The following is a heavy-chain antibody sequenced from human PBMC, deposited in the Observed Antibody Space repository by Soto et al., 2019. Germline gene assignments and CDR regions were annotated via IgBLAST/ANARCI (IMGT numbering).Heavy chain of an antibody. Sequence: QVQLVESGGGVVQPGRSLRLSCAASGFIFSDYAMHWVRQAPGKGLEWVAVISYGGDNKYYADSVRGRFAISRDNLKNMLDLQMNSLNPEDTAVYHCAKARHSTSWYGLEADLWGQGTLVTVSS. V-gene: IGHV3-30*09. CDR2: ISYGGDNK. CDR1: GFIFSDYA. CDR3: AKARHSTSWYGLEADL. J-gene: IGHJ4*02. D-gene: IGHD6-13*01.